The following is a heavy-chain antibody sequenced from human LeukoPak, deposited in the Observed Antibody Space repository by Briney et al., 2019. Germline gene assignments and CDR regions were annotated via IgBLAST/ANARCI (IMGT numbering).Heavy chain of an antibody. V-gene: IGHV4-61*02. CDR3: ARDSNFYDVSHDKAEDF. J-gene: IGHJ4*02. Sequence: SETLSLTCTVAGDSISRGTYYWTWVRQPAGKGLEWIGRVFRSGSTYYNPSRKSRITISIDTSNNQFSLHLRSVTAADTAVYYCARDSNFYDVSHDKAEDFWGQGTLVTVSS. CDR1: GDSISRGTYY. D-gene: IGHD3-22*01. CDR2: VFRSGST.